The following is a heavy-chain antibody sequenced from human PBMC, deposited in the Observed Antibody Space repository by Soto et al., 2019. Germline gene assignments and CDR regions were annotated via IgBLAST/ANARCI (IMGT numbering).Heavy chain of an antibody. Sequence: PGGSLRLSCAASGFTFSSYGMHWVRQAPGKGLEWVAVISYDGSNKYYADSVKGRFTISRDNSKNTLYLQMNSLRAEDTAVYYCAKDYGDYALYYGMDVWGQGTTVTVSS. D-gene: IGHD4-17*01. J-gene: IGHJ6*02. V-gene: IGHV3-30*18. CDR2: ISYDGSNK. CDR1: GFTFSSYG. CDR3: AKDYGDYALYYGMDV.